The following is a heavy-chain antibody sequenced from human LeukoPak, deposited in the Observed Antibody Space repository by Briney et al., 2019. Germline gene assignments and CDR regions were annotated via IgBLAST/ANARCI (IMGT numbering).Heavy chain of an antibody. V-gene: IGHV1-24*01. D-gene: IGHD3-9*01. J-gene: IGHJ4*02. Sequence: ASVKVCCKVSGYTLTELSMHWVRQAPGKGVEWMGGFDPEDGETIYAQKFQGRVTMTEDTSTDTAYMELSSLRSEDTAVYYCATVAPDNYDILTGYHYYFDYWGQGTLVTVSS. CDR2: FDPEDGET. CDR3: ATVAPDNYDILTGYHYYFDY. CDR1: GYTLTELS.